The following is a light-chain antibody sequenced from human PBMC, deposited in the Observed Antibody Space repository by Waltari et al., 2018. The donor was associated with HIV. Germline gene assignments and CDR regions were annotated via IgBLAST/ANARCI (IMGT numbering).Light chain of an antibody. CDR3: AAWDDSLNGVV. J-gene: IGLJ2*01. V-gene: IGLV1-44*01. CDR1: SSNIGSNT. Sequence: QSVLTQPPSASGTPGQRVTISCSGSSSNIGSNTVNWYQQLPGTAPKLLIYSNNRRPSGVPDRFSGSKSGTSASLAIRGLQSEDEAEYYCAAWDDSLNGVVFGGGTKLTVL. CDR2: SNN.